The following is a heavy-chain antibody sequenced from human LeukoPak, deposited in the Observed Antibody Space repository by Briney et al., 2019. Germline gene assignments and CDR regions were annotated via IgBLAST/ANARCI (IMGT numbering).Heavy chain of an antibody. V-gene: IGHV3-7*01. Sequence: GGSLRLSCAASGFTFSSYWMSWVRQAPGKGLEWVANIKQDGSEKYYVDSVKGRFTISRDNAKNSLYLQMNSLRAEDTAVYYCARRAGGLARNNWFDPWGRGTLVTVSS. J-gene: IGHJ5*02. CDR1: GFTFSSYW. CDR2: IKQDGSEK. CDR3: ARRAGGLARNNWFDP. D-gene: IGHD3-16*01.